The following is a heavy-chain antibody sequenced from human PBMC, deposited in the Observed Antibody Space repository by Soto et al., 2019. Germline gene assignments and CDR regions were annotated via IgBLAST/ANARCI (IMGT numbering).Heavy chain of an antibody. V-gene: IGHV3-23*01. CDR3: AKDETSYYDILTGLNWFDP. CDR2: ISGSGGST. Sequence: GGSLRLSCAASGFTFSSYAMSWVRQAPGKGLEWVSAISGSGGSTYYADSVKGRFTISRDNSKNTLYLQMNSLRAEDKAVYYYAKDETSYYDILTGLNWFDPWGQGTLVTVSS. J-gene: IGHJ5*02. CDR1: GFTFSSYA. D-gene: IGHD3-9*01.